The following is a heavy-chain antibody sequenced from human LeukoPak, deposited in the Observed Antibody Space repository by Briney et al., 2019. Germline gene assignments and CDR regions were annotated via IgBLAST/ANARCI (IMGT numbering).Heavy chain of an antibody. V-gene: IGHV3-30*04. J-gene: IGHJ4*02. CDR3: AREILWFGLDY. CDR2: ISYDGSNK. Sequence: PGGSLRLSCAASGFTFSSYAMHWVRQAPGKGLEWVAVISYDGSNKYYADSVKGRFTISRDNSKNTLYLQMNSLRAEDTAVYYCAREILWFGLDYWGQGTLVTVSS. D-gene: IGHD3-10*01. CDR1: GFTFSSYA.